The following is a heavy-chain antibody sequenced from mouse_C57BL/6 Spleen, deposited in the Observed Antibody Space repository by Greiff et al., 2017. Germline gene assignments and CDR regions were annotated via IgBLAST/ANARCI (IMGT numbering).Heavy chain of an antibody. CDR1: GFNIKDDY. Sequence: VQLKESGAELVRPGASVKLSCTASGFNIKDDYMHWVKQRPEQGLEWIGWIDPENGDTEYASKFKGKATITADTSSNTAYLQLSSLTSEDTAVYNCTSDYAKVAYWGQGTLVTVSA. V-gene: IGHV14-4*01. CDR3: TSDYAKVAY. J-gene: IGHJ3*01. D-gene: IGHD2-4*01. CDR2: IDPENGDT.